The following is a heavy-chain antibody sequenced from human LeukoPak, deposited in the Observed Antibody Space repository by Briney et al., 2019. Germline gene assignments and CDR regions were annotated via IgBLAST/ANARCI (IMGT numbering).Heavy chain of an antibody. J-gene: IGHJ4*02. CDR3: ARGVAAVHFDY. Sequence: ASVKVSCTASGYTFTSYDINWVRQATGQGLEWMGWMNPNSGNTSYAQKFQGRVTITRNTSISTAYMELSSLRSEDPAVYYCARGVAAVHFDYWGQGTLVTVSS. D-gene: IGHD6-13*01. V-gene: IGHV1-8*01. CDR1: GYTFTSYD. CDR2: MNPNSGNT.